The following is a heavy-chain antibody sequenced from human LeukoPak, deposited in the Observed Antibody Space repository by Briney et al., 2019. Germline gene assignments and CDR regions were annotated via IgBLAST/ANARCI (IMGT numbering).Heavy chain of an antibody. D-gene: IGHD3-22*01. V-gene: IGHV3-64*01. CDR3: ATYYYDSGGFHFHH. CDR2: ISSNGGRT. CDR1: GFTFRSYG. Sequence: GGSLTLSCAASGFTFRSYGMHWVRQAPGKGLEYVSAISSNGGRTYYANSVKGRFTISRDNSRNTLYLQMGSLRAEDMAVYYCATYYYDSGGFHFHHWGQGTLVTVPS. J-gene: IGHJ1*01.